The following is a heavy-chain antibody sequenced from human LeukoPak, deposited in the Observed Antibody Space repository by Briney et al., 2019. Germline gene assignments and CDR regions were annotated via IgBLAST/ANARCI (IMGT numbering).Heavy chain of an antibody. CDR1: EFTFSNYW. V-gene: IGHV3-7*01. J-gene: IGHJ4*02. Sequence: GGSLRLSCEASEFTFSNYWMSWVRQAPGKGLEWVANVKQDGSEKYYVDSVKGRFTISRDNAKNSLYLQMNSLRAEDTAVYYCASLDYWGQGTLVTVSS. CDR3: ASLDY. CDR2: VKQDGSEK.